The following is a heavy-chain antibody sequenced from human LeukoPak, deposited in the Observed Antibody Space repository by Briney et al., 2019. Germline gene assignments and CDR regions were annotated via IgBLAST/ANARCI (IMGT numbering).Heavy chain of an antibody. CDR1: GFTLSSYA. CDR2: ISGSGGST. Sequence: PGGSLRLSCAASGFTLSSYAMSWVRQAPGKGLEWVSAISGSGGSTYYADSVKGRFTISRDNSKNTLYLQMNSLKAEDTAVYYCAKEYDILTGYSPLDYWAREPWSPSPQ. CDR3: AKEYDILTGYSPLDY. V-gene: IGHV3-23*01. D-gene: IGHD3-9*01. J-gene: IGHJ4*02.